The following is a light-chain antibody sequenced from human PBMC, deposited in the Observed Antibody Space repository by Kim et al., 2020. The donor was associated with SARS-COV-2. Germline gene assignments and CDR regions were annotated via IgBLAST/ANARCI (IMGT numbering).Light chain of an antibody. Sequence: ASVGDKVTITCQASQDISDYLNWYQQKPGKAPNLLIYDASNLETGVPSRFSGSGFGTDFTFTISSLQPEDIATYYCQHYNSLPLTFGGGTKVELK. J-gene: IGKJ4*01. V-gene: IGKV1-33*01. CDR2: DAS. CDR3: QHYNSLPLT. CDR1: QDISDY.